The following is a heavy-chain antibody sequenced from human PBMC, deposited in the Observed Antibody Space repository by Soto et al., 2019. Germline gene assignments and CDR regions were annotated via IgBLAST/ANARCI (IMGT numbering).Heavy chain of an antibody. J-gene: IGHJ3*02. CDR2: ISGSGGST. CDR3: AKSRAYSYALDAFDI. V-gene: IGHV3-23*01. Sequence: PGGSLRLSCAASGFTFSSYAMSWVRQAPGKGLEWVSAISGSGGSTYYADSVKGRFTISRDNSKNTLYLQMNSLRAEDTAVYNCAKSRAYSYALDAFDIWGQGTMVTVSS. D-gene: IGHD5-18*01. CDR1: GFTFSSYA.